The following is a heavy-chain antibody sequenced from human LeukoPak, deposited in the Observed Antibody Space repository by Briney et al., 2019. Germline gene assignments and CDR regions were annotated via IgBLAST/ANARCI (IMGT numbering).Heavy chain of an antibody. CDR2: INHSGST. V-gene: IGHV4-34*01. Sequence: SETLTLTCAVYGGSFSGYYWSWIRQPPGKGLEWIGEINHSGSTNYNPSLKSRVTISVDTSKNQFSLKLSSVTAADTAVYYCARGSGYAPYYYYGMDVWGQGTTVTVSS. J-gene: IGHJ6*02. CDR3: ARGSGYAPYYYYGMDV. CDR1: GGSFSGYY. D-gene: IGHD3-10*01.